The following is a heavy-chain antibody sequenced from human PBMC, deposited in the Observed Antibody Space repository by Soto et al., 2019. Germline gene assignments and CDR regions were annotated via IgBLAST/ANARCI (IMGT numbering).Heavy chain of an antibody. CDR3: ARGARTTVTVFDY. CDR1: GGTFSSYA. CDR2: IIPIFGTA. J-gene: IGHJ4*02. V-gene: IGHV1-69*13. D-gene: IGHD4-17*01. Sequence: SVKVSCKASGGTFSSYAISWVRQAPGQGLEWMGGIIPIFGTANYAQKFQGRVTITADESTSTAYMELSSLRSEDTAVYYCARGARTTVTVFDYWGQGTLVTVSS.